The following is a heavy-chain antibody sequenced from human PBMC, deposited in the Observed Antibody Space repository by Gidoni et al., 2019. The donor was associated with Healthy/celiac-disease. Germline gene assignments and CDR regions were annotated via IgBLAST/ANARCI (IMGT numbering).Heavy chain of an antibody. V-gene: IGHV4-38-2*02. J-gene: IGHJ4*02. D-gene: IGHD6-6*01. Sequence: QVQLQQSGPALVMPPATPFPTCSVSGYSISSGYYWRWIRQPPGKGVEWNGGIYHSGSTYNIPSLKSRVTIAVDTSKNHFSQKLSYESAANTAMYYGAGVPGSSSAIDYWGQGTLVTVSS. CDR3: AGVPGSSSAIDY. CDR1: GYSISSGYY. CDR2: IYHSGST.